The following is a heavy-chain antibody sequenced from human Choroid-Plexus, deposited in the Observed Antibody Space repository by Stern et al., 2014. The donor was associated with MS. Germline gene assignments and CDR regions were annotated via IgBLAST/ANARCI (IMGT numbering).Heavy chain of an antibody. CDR1: GFTFGRCA. V-gene: IGHV3-30*18. D-gene: IGHD2/OR15-2a*01. J-gene: IGHJ5*02. CDR3: AKDRQYLTYFFDH. CDR2: LSYDVSNN. Sequence: VQLVESGGGVVQPGRPLRLSWVASGFTFGRCAMHWVRQAPGKGLEWEAGLSYDVSNNYYADSVKGRFTISRDNSQNTLYMQMSSLRPEDTAVYYCAKDRQYLTYFFDHWGQGSLVTVSS.